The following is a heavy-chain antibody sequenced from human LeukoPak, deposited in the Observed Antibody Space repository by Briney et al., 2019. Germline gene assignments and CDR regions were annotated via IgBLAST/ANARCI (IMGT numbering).Heavy chain of an antibody. CDR2: IYYSGST. J-gene: IGHJ4*02. D-gene: IGHD3-22*01. CDR3: ARSYYDSSDYYFTS. CDR1: GGSFSDYY. Sequence: SETLSLTCAVYGGSFSDYYWTWIRQPPGKGLEWIGYIYYSGSTNYNPSLKSRVTISVDTSKNQFSLKLSSVTAADTAVYYCARSYYDSSDYYFTSWGQGILVTVSS. V-gene: IGHV4-59*08.